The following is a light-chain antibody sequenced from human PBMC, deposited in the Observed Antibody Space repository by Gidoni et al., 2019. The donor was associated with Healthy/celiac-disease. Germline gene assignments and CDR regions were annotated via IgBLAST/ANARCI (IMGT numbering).Light chain of an antibody. V-gene: IGKV1-5*03. CDR2: EVS. Sequence: IPMPQSPSTLSASVGDRVTITCRASQSISSWLGWYQQKPVKAPKLLLYEVSSLESGVPSRFSGSGSGTDFTLTISSLQPDDFATYYCQQNNSYPWTFGQXTKVEIK. J-gene: IGKJ1*01. CDR3: QQNNSYPWT. CDR1: QSISSW.